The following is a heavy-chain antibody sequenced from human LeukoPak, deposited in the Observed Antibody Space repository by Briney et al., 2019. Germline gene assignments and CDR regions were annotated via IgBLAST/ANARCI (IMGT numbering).Heavy chain of an antibody. CDR3: ARRRAEGGSNGHYNWFDP. J-gene: IGHJ5*02. CDR2: ISYSGRT. D-gene: IGHD6-13*01. CDR1: GDSINDYY. Sequence: SETLSLTCTVSGDSINDYYWGWIRQPPGEGLEWIGFISYSGRTKYNPSLQSRVTISVDTSKNQFSLKLSSVTAADTAVYYCARRRAEGGSNGHYNWFDPWGQGTLVTASS. V-gene: IGHV4-59*08.